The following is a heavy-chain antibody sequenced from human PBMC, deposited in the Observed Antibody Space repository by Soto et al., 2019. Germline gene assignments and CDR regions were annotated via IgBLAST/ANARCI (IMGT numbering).Heavy chain of an antibody. D-gene: IGHD3-22*01. J-gene: IGHJ6*02. CDR2: LSYDGSEK. CDR1: GFPFRDYA. V-gene: IGHV3-33*01. Sequence: QVQLVESGGGVVQPGRSLRLSCAASGFPFRDYAFHWVRQPPGKGLEWVAVLSYDGSEKYYGDSVKGRFTISRDNAKNMLYLQRSSLRAEDTAVYYCARGQLVNPGYYYGMDIWGQGTTVTVAS. CDR3: ARGQLVNPGYYYGMDI.